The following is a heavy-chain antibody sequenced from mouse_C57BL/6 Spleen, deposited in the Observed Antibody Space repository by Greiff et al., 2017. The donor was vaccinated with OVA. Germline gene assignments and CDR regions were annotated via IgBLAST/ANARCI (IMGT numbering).Heavy chain of an antibody. Sequence: VQLQQPGAELVMPGASVKLSCKASGYTFTSYWMHWVKQRPGQGLEWIGEIDPSDSYTNYNQKFKGKSTLTVDKSSSTAYMQLSSLTSEDSAVYYCAREDSNYVAYWGQGTLVTVSA. V-gene: IGHV1-69*01. CDR3: AREDSNYVAY. CDR1: GYTFTSYW. CDR2: IDPSDSYT. D-gene: IGHD2-5*01. J-gene: IGHJ3*01.